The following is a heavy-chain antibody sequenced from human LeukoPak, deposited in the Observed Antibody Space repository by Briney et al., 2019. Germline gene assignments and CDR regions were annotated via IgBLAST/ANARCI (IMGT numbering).Heavy chain of an antibody. CDR3: ARGYGDTIFGVVIAFDI. CDR2: IYHSGST. CDR1: GGSISSGGYY. J-gene: IGHJ3*02. D-gene: IGHD3-3*01. Sequence: PSETLSLTCTVSGGSISSGGYYWSWIRQPPGKGLEWIGYIYHSGSTYYNPSLKSRVTISVDRSKNQFSLKLSSVTAADTAVYYCARGYGDTIFGVVIAFDIWGQGTMVTVSS. V-gene: IGHV4-30-2*01.